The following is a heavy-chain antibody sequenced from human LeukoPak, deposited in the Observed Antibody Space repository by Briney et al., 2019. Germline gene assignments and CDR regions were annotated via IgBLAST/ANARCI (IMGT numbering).Heavy chain of an antibody. D-gene: IGHD3-10*01. J-gene: IGHJ3*02. V-gene: IGHV1-2*02. CDR1: GYTFTGYY. Sequence: ASVKVSCKASGYTFTGYYVHWVRQAPGQGLEWMGWINPNSGDTKYAQKFLGRVTMTKDTSISTAYMDLSRLRSDDTAVYYCARVMGVGDSHASDIWGQGTMVTVSS. CDR2: INPNSGDT. CDR3: ARVMGVGDSHASDI.